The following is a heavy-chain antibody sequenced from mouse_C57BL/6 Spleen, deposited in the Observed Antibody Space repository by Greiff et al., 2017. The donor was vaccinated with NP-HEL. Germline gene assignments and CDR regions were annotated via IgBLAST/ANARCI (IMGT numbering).Heavy chain of an antibody. Sequence: SGPELVKPGASVKISCKASGYSFTDYNMNWVKRSNGKSLEWIGVINPNYGTTSYNQKFKGKATLTVDQSSSTAYMQLNSLTSEDSAVYYCASSLYDYDEKGFAYWGQGTLVTVSA. CDR1: GYSFTDYN. CDR2: INPNYGTT. J-gene: IGHJ3*01. CDR3: ASSLYDYDEKGFAY. D-gene: IGHD2-4*01. V-gene: IGHV1-39*01.